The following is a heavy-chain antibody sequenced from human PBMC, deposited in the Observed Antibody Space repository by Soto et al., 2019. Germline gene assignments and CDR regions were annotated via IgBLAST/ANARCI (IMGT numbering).Heavy chain of an antibody. V-gene: IGHV3-64*02. J-gene: IGHJ4*02. CDR2: ISRSGGST. D-gene: IGHD3-22*01. CDR3: ARVFADSSGYYYDY. CDR1: GFTFSDDD. Sequence: GGSLRLSCAASGFTFSDDDMNWIRQAPGKGLEYVSDISRSGGSTYYADSVKGRFTISRDNSKNTLYLQMGSLRAEDMAVYYCARVFADSSGYYYDYWGQGTLVTVSS.